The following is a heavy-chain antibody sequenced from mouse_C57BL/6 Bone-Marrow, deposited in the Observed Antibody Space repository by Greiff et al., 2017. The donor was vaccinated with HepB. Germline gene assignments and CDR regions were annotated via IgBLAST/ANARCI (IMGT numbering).Heavy chain of an antibody. CDR1: GYTFTDYY. D-gene: IGHD2-12*01. CDR2: INPYNGGT. V-gene: IGHV1-19*01. J-gene: IGHJ4*01. Sequence: VQLQQSGPVLVKPGASVKMSCKASGYTFTDYYMNWVKQSHGKSLEWIGVINPYNGGTSYNQKFKGKATLTVDKSSSTAYMELNSLTSEDSAVYYSAIYSLYYYAMDYWGQGTSVTVSS. CDR3: AIYSLYYYAMDY.